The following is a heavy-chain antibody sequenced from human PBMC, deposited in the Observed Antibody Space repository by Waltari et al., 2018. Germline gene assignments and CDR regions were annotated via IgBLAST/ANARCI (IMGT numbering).Heavy chain of an antibody. V-gene: IGHV3-74*01. CDR1: GFTFSRYW. J-gene: IGHJ4*02. Sequence: EVQLVESGGGLVQPGGSLRLSCVASGFTFSRYWMHWVRQVPGKGLVWVSRLNSDGTSTNYADSVKGRFTISRDNAKNTLYLQMNSLRVEDTAVYYCARGGNWEQSRGFDYWDQGTLVTVSS. CDR2: LNSDGTST. D-gene: IGHD1-1*01. CDR3: ARGGNWEQSRGFDY.